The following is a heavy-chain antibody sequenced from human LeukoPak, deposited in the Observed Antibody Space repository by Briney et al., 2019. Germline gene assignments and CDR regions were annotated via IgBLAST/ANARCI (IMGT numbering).Heavy chain of an antibody. CDR1: GGSFSGYY. Sequence: PSETLSLTCAVYGGSFSGYYWSWIRQPPGKGLEWIGENNHSGSTNYNPSLKSRVTISVDTSKNQFSLKLSSVTAADTAVYYCASLDRPLDWGQGTLVTVSS. CDR2: NNHSGST. J-gene: IGHJ4*02. V-gene: IGHV4-34*01. CDR3: ASLDRPLD.